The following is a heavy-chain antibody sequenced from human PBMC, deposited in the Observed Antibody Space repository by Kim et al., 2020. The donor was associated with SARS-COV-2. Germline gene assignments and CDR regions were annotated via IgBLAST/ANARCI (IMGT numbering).Heavy chain of an antibody. CDR2: IYYSGST. J-gene: IGHJ2*01. V-gene: IGHV4-39*01. CDR3: ARHPPSYWYFDL. CDR1: GGSISSSSYY. Sequence: SETLSLTCTVSGGSISSSSYYWGWIRQPPGKGLEWIGSIYYSGSTYYNPSLKSRVTISVDTSKNQFSLKLSSVTAADTAVYYCARHPPSYWYFDLWGRGTLVTVSS.